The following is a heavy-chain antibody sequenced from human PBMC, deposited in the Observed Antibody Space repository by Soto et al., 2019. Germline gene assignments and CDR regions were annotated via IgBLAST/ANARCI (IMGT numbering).Heavy chain of an antibody. CDR3: AKWGNDWGYYYSLNV. CDR1: GFTFSGYA. Sequence: PGGSLRLSCAAPGFTFSGYAMTCVRQAPGKGLQWVSTISESADSTYYADSVKGRFTISRDSSKSTLFLQMNSLRAEDTAVYFCAKWGNDWGYYYSLNVWGQGT. CDR2: ISESADST. J-gene: IGHJ6*02. V-gene: IGHV3-23*01. D-gene: IGHD7-27*01.